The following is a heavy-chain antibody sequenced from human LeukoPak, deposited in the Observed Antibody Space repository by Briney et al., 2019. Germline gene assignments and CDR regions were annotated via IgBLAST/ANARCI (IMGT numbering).Heavy chain of an antibody. CDR2: INPNSGGT. V-gene: IGHV1-2*02. CDR3: ARGHDNTGYNYFDY. CDR1: GYTFIDYY. J-gene: IGHJ4*02. Sequence: ASVKVSCKASGYTFIDYYIHWVRQAPGQGLERMGLINPNSGGTNFAQKFQGRVTMTRDTSISTTFMDLSSLTSDDTAIYYCARGHDNTGYNYFDYWGQGTLVTVSS. D-gene: IGHD3-9*01.